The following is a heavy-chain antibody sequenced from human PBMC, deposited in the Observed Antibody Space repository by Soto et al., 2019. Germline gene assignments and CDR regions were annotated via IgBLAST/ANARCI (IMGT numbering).Heavy chain of an antibody. CDR2: ISAYNGNT. V-gene: IGHV1-18*01. CDR3: ARDLRAYCGGDCYRGFDP. CDR1: GFPFSSLG. J-gene: IGHJ5*02. Sequence: APVEGFFKGSGFPFSSLGISRGRQGPWQGAGWMGWISAYNGNTNYAQKLQGRVTMTTDTSTSTAYMELRSLRSDDTAVYYCARDLRAYCGGDCYRGFDPWGQGTLVRVYS. D-gene: IGHD2-21*02.